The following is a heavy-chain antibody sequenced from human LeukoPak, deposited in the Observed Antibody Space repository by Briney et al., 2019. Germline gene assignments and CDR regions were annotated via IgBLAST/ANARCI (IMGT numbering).Heavy chain of an antibody. J-gene: IGHJ4*01. V-gene: IGHV4-31*03. D-gene: IGHD5-18*01. CDR1: GGSISSGGYY. CDR3: ARARGPAIPDY. CDR2: IYYSGST. Sequence: SQTLSLTCTVSGGSISSGGYYWSWIGQHPGKGLEWIGYIYYSGSTYYNPSLKSRVTISIDTSENQFSLRLSSVTAADTAVYYCARARGPAIPDYWGHGTLVIVSS.